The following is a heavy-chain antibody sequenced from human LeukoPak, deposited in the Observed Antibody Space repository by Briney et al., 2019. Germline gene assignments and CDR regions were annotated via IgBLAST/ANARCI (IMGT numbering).Heavy chain of an antibody. CDR1: GGSISSYY. J-gene: IGHJ3*02. CDR3: ARSWFGELLAAFDI. Sequence: SETLSLTCTVSGGSISSYYWSWIRQPPGKGLEGIGYIYTSGSTNYNPSLKSRVTISVDTSKNQFSLKLSSVTAADTAVYYCARSWFGELLAAFDIWGQGTMVTVSS. D-gene: IGHD3-10*01. CDR2: IYTSGST. V-gene: IGHV4-4*09.